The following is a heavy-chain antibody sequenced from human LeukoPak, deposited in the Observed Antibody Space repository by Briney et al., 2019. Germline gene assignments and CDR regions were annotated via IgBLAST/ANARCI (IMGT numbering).Heavy chain of an antibody. J-gene: IGHJ6*02. Sequence: ASVKVSCKASGYTFTSYGISWVRQAPGQGLEWMGWISAYNGNTNYAQKLQGRVTMTEDTSTDTAYMELSSLRSEDTAVYYCATGPRTGYAYYGMDVWGQGTTVTVSS. CDR3: ATGPRTGYAYYGMDV. V-gene: IGHV1-18*01. CDR1: GYTFTSYG. D-gene: IGHD2-15*01. CDR2: ISAYNGNT.